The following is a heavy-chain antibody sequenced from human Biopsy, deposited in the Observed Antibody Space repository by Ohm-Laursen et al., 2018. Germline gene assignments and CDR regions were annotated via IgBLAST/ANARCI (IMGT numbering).Heavy chain of an antibody. V-gene: IGHV3-66*01. Sequence: SLRLSCAASEFNVDRNHMNWVRQAPGKGLEWVSMIHGSGRTDYADSVKGRFNVSRDNSKDTVYLQMNALRVDDTAMYYCAGAGGHSFWGQGALVTVSS. CDR3: AGAGGHSF. CDR2: IHGSGRT. CDR1: EFNVDRNH. D-gene: IGHD3-16*01. J-gene: IGHJ4*02.